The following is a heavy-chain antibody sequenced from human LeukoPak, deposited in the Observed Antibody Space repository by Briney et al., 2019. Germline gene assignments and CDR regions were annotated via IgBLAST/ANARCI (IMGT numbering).Heavy chain of an antibody. CDR1: GFTFSNAW. J-gene: IGHJ4*02. CDR2: ISSSGSTI. D-gene: IGHD6-13*01. V-gene: IGHV3-48*04. CDR3: ARDSSSWYSFDY. Sequence: GGSLRLSCAASGFTFSNAWMNWVRQAPGKGLEWVSYISSSGSTIYYADSVKGRFTISRDNAKNSLYLQMNSLRAEDTAVYYCARDSSSWYSFDYWGQGTLVTVSS.